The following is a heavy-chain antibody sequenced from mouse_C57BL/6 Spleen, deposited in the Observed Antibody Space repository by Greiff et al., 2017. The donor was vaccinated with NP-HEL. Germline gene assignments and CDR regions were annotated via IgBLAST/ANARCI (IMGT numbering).Heavy chain of an antibody. CDR2: IYPGDGDT. CDR1: GYAFSSSW. Sequence: VKLMESGPELVKPGASVKISCKASGYAFSSSWMNWVKQRPGKGLEWIGRIYPGDGDTNYNGKFKGKATLTADKSSSTAYMQLSSLTSEDSAVYFCARYGSSYAMDYWGQGTSVTVSS. J-gene: IGHJ4*01. D-gene: IGHD1-1*01. CDR3: ARYGSSYAMDY. V-gene: IGHV1-82*01.